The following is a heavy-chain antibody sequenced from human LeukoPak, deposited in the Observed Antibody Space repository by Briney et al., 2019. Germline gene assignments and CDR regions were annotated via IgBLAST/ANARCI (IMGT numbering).Heavy chain of an antibody. V-gene: IGHV3-30-3*01. D-gene: IGHD3-9*01. J-gene: IGHJ4*02. CDR2: ISYDGSNK. Sequence: PGGSLRLSCAAPGFNFSSYAMHWGRQAPGKGLDGVAVISYDGSNKYYADSVKGRFTISRDNSKNTLYLQMNSLRAEDTAVYYCAREPNFDWLSRFDYWGQGTLVTVSS. CDR1: GFNFSSYA. CDR3: AREPNFDWLSRFDY.